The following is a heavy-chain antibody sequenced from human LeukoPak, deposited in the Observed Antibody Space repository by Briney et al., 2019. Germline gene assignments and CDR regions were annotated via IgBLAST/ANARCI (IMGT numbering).Heavy chain of an antibody. CDR1: GFTFSSYS. Sequence: PGGSLRLSCAASGFTFSSYSMNWVRQAPGKGLEWVSGMSGSGGSTYYADSVKGRFTISRDHSRNTLYLQMNSLRAEDTAVYYCAKEEWLLAVYFDYWGQGTLVTVSS. CDR3: AKEEWLLAVYFDY. J-gene: IGHJ4*02. D-gene: IGHD3-3*01. V-gene: IGHV3-23*01. CDR2: MSGSGGST.